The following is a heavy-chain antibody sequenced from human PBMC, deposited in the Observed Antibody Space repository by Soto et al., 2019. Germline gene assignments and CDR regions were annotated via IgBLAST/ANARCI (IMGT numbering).Heavy chain of an antibody. V-gene: IGHV1-18*01. CDR2: ISAYNGNT. D-gene: IGHD6-6*01. CDR3: ARVYVNKYSSSSAFDY. Sequence: QVPLVQSGAEVKKPGASVKVSCKASGYTFTSYGISWVRQAPGQGLEWMGWISAYNGNTNYAQKLQGRVTMTTDTSTSTAYMELRSLRSDDTAVYYCARVYVNKYSSSSAFDYWGQGTLVTVSS. J-gene: IGHJ4*02. CDR1: GYTFTSYG.